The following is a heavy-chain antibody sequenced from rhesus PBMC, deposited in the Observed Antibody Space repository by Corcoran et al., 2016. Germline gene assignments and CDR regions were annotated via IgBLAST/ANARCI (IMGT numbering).Heavy chain of an antibody. D-gene: IGHD4-11*01. V-gene: IGHV4-80*01. J-gene: IGHJ3*01. CDR2: INGNSGRP. CDR3: AAPYDF. CDR1: GASISHYW. Sequence: QVQLQESGPGVVKPSETPSLTCAVSGASISHYWWCWIRQTPGKGLEVIGEINGNSGRPYYNPSLESRVTISRDASKNQFSLKLNSVTAADTAVYYCAAPYDFWGQGLRVTVSS.